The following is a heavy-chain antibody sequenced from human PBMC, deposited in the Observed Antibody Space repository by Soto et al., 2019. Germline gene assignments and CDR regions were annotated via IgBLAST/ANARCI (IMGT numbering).Heavy chain of an antibody. CDR2: ISSDGSST. CDR3: ARDFTMVRGILYYYGMDV. D-gene: IGHD3-10*01. CDR1: GFTFSNYW. V-gene: IGHV3-74*01. J-gene: IGHJ6*02. Sequence: GGSLRLSCVASGFTFSNYWMHWVRQAPGKGLEWVSRISSDGSSTTYADSVKGRYTISRDNAENSLHLQMNSLRAEDTAVYYCARDFTMVRGILYYYGMDVWGQGTTVTVSS.